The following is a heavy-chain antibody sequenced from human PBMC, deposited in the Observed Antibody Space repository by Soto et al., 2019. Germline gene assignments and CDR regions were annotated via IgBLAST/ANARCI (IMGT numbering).Heavy chain of an antibody. CDR1: GFTVRSNY. V-gene: IGHV3-53*01. J-gene: IGHJ6*02. CDR2: IYNGGST. Sequence: GGSLRLSSAASGFTVRSNYMSWVRQAPGKGLEWVSVIYNGGSTNYADSVKGRFTISRDNSKNTLYLQMNSLRAEDTAVYYCARVGSGYYYGMDVWGQGTTVTVSS. D-gene: IGHD6-19*01. CDR3: ARVGSGYYYGMDV.